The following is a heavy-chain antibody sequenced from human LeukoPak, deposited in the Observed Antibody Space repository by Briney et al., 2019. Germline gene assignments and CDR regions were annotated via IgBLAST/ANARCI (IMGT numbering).Heavy chain of an antibody. V-gene: IGHV3-48*01. CDR1: GFTFSTFG. D-gene: IGHD3-3*01. Sequence: GGPLRLSCAASGFTFSTFGMNWVRQAPGKGLEWVSYISSSSTTIYYADSVKGRFTISRDNAKDSLYLQMNSLRAEDTAVYYCARHMDFWSGYYTPLAYWGQGTLVTVSS. J-gene: IGHJ4*02. CDR2: ISSSSTTI. CDR3: ARHMDFWSGYYTPLAY.